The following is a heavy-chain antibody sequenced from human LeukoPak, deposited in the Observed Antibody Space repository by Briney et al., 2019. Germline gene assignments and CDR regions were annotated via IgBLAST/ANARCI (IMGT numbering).Heavy chain of an antibody. J-gene: IGHJ4*02. V-gene: IGHV4-4*07. CDR2: IYTSGST. Sequence: SETLSLTCTVSGGSISSYYWSWIRQPAGEGLEWIGRIYTSGSTNYNPSLKSRVTMSVDTSKNQFSLKLSSVTAADTAVYYCARRAKTERGHSYGLDYWGQGTLVTVSP. CDR3: ARRAKTERGHSYGLDY. CDR1: GGSISSYY. D-gene: IGHD5-18*01.